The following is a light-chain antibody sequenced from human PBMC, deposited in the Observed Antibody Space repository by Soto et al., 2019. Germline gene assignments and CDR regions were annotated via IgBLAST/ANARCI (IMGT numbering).Light chain of an antibody. CDR2: DSN. Sequence: QSVLTQPPSLSAAPGQKVTISCSGSSSNIGNNDVSWYQQLPGTAPKLIIYDSNKRPSGIPDRFSGSKSGTSATLGITGLQTGDEADYDCRTWDNSLSAGVFGAGTNVTVL. CDR1: SSNIGNND. V-gene: IGLV1-51*01. J-gene: IGLJ2*01. CDR3: RTWDNSLSAGV.